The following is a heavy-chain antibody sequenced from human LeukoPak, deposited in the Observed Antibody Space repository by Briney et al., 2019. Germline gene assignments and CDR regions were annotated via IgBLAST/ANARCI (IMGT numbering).Heavy chain of an antibody. CDR1: GGSISSGGYY. Sequence: SQTLSLTCTVSGGSISSGGYYWSWIRQPPGKGLEWIGYSYYSGSTYYNPSLKSRVTISVDTSNNQFSLKLSYVTAAERAVYYCARETVATLAYWGQGTLVTVSS. J-gene: IGHJ4*02. D-gene: IGHD6-19*01. CDR3: ARETVATLAY. CDR2: SYYSGST. V-gene: IGHV4-30-4*01.